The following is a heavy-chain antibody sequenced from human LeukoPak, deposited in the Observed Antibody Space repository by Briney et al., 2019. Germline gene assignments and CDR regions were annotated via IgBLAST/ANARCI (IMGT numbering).Heavy chain of an antibody. CDR2: IYHMGMA. J-gene: IGHJ4*02. D-gene: IGHD5-18*01. V-gene: IGHV4-4*03. Sequence: PETLSLTCAVSGVSISSNNGWSWVRQPPGKGLEGIGEIYHMGMANYNPSLKSRVSISIAKSKNQFSLKLNSVTAAATAVYYCAREGYSYSPGDYWGQGTLVTVSS. CDR3: AREGYSYSPGDY. CDR1: GVSISSNNG.